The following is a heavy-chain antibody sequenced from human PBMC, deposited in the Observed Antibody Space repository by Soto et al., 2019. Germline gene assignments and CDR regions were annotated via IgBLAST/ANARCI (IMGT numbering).Heavy chain of an antibody. Sequence: PSETLWLTCSFSVYSIISFCYCFCIRHPPGKGLEWIGSIYHSGSTYYNPSLKSRVTISVDTSKNQFSLKLSSVTAADTAVYYCARVARTIFGVVTYMEVWGKGHTVNVSS. CDR1: VYSIISFCY. CDR2: IYHSGST. D-gene: IGHD3-3*01. CDR3: ARVARTIFGVVTYMEV. V-gene: IGHV4-38-2*02. J-gene: IGHJ6*03.